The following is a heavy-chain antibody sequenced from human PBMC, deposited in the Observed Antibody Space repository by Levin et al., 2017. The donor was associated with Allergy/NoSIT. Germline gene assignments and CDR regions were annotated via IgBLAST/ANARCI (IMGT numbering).Heavy chain of an antibody. Sequence: GESLKISCAASGFTFSSYGMHWVRQAPGKGLEWVAVISYDGSNKYYADSVKGRFTISRDNSKNTLYLQMNSLRAEDTAVYYCAKDILQLPPGGYFQHWGQGTLVTVSS. D-gene: IGHD6-6*01. CDR2: ISYDGSNK. V-gene: IGHV3-30*18. J-gene: IGHJ1*01. CDR3: AKDILQLPPGGYFQH. CDR1: GFTFSSYG.